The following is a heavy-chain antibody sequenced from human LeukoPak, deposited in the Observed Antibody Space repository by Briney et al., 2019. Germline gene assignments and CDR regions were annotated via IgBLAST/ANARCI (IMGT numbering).Heavy chain of an antibody. V-gene: IGHV4-39*07. CDR2: IYYSGST. J-gene: IGHJ6*03. Sequence: SETLSLTCTVSGGSISSSSYYWGWIRQPPGKGLEGIGSIYYSGSTYYNPSLKSRVTISVDTSKNQFSLKLSSVTAADTAVYYCARATPYYYYMDVWGKGTTVTVSS. CDR1: GGSISSSSYY. CDR3: ARATPYYYYMDV.